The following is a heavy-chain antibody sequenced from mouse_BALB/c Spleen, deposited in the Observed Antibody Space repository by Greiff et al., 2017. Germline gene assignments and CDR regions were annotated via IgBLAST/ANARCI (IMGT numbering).Heavy chain of an antibody. CDR1: GFTFSDYG. CDR2: ISNLAYSI. D-gene: IGHD2-3*01. Sequence: EVQRVESGGGLVQPGGSRKLSCAASGFTFSDYGMAWVRQAPGKGPEWVAFISNLAYSIYYADTVTGRFTISRENAKNTLYLEMSSLRSEDTAMYYCARRRDGYHYYAMDYWGQGTSVTVSS. CDR3: ARRRDGYHYYAMDY. J-gene: IGHJ4*01. V-gene: IGHV5-15*02.